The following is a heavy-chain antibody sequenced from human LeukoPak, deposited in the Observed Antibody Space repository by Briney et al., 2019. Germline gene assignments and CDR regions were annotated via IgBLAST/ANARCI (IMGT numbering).Heavy chain of an antibody. V-gene: IGHV1-2*02. CDR1: GYTFTGYY. CDR3: ARGIAVASPNYNWFDP. CDR2: INPNSGGT. D-gene: IGHD6-19*01. J-gene: IGHJ5*02. Sequence: ASVKVSCKAPGYTFTGYYMHWVRQAPGQGLEWMGWINPNSGGTNYAQKFKGRVTMTRDTSISTAYMELSRLRSDDTAVYYCARGIAVASPNYNWFDPWGQGTLVTVSS.